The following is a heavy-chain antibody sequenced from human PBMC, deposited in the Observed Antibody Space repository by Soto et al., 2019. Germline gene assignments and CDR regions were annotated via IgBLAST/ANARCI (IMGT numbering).Heavy chain of an antibody. J-gene: IGHJ4*02. CDR1: GFTLSSYE. Sequence: GGSLRLSCAASGFTLSSYEMNWVRQAPGKGLEWVSYISSSGSTIYYADSVKGRFTISRDNAKNSLYLQMNSLRAEDTAVYYCAREIMATIKFDYWGQGTLVTVSS. CDR2: ISSSGSTI. D-gene: IGHD5-12*01. V-gene: IGHV3-48*03. CDR3: AREIMATIKFDY.